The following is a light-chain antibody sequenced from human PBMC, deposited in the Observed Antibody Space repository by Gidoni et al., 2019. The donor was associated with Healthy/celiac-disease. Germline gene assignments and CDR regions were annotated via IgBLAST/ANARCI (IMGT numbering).Light chain of an antibody. CDR1: QSVLYSSNNKNY. J-gene: IGKJ2*01. V-gene: IGKV4-1*01. CDR3: QQYYSTPRT. Sequence: DIVMTQSPDSLAVSLGERATINCKSSQSVLYSSNNKNYLAWYQQKPGQPPKLLIDWASTRESGVPDRCSGSGSGTDFTLTISSLQAEDVAFYYCQQYYSTPRTFGQGTKLEIK. CDR2: WAS.